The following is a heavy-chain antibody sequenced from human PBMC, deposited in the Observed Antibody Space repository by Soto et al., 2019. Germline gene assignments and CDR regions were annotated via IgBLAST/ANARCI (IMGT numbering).Heavy chain of an antibody. CDR1: GGSFTYT. D-gene: IGHD5-18*01. CDR3: ARLHSHGTYGMDV. Sequence: QVHLVQSGAEVKKPGSSVKVSCKASGGSFTYTLSWVRQAPGQGLEWMGGIIPIFGTTNYAQKFQDRVTITADESTKTAYMELNTLTSEDTAVYYCARLHSHGTYGMDVWGQGTTVTVSS. J-gene: IGHJ6*02. CDR2: IIPIFGTT. V-gene: IGHV1-69*01.